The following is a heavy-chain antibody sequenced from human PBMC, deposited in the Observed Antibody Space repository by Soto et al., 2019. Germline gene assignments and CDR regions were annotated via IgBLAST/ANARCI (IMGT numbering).Heavy chain of an antibody. Sequence: QVQLMQSGAEVKKPGSSVKVSCKASGDTFNSYAVNWVRQAPGQGLEWMGGIIPICGAANYAQKFQGRVTITADESTSTVYMELRSLRSDDTAVCYCARELRITTAGPRPYDYWGQGTLVTVSS. J-gene: IGHJ4*02. CDR1: GDTFNSYA. CDR2: IIPICGAA. CDR3: ARELRITTAGPRPYDY. V-gene: IGHV1-69*12. D-gene: IGHD6-13*01.